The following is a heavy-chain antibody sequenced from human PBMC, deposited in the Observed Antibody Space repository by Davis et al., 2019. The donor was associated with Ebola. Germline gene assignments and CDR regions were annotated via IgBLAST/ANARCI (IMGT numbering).Heavy chain of an antibody. CDR2: ITSGSTYL. V-gene: IGHV3-21*01. Sequence: GESLKISCAASGFTFNSYSMDWVRQAPGKRLEWLASITSGSTYLHYADSVRGRFTIFRDNARNSLSLQMNSLGVDDTAVYFCAREVVPWTFEYWGQGTQVTVSS. J-gene: IGHJ4*02. CDR1: GFTFNSYS. CDR3: AREVVPWTFEY. D-gene: IGHD2-2*01.